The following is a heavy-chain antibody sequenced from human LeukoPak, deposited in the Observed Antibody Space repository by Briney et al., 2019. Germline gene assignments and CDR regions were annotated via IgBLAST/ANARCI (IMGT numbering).Heavy chain of an antibody. J-gene: IGHJ4*02. V-gene: IGHV5-51*01. Sequence: GESLKISCKGSGYSFTTYWIAWVRQMPGKGLEWMGVIYPGDSDTRYSPSFQGQVTISADKSTSTAYLQWSSLKASDTAVYYCARLGGSYAIDYWGQGTLVTVSS. CDR2: IYPGDSDT. D-gene: IGHD1-26*01. CDR3: ARLGGSYAIDY. CDR1: GYSFTTYW.